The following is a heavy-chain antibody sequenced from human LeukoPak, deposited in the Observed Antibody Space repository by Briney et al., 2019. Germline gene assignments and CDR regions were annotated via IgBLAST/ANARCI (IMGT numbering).Heavy chain of an antibody. CDR2: IKYDGSTS. J-gene: IGHJ4*02. V-gene: IGHV3-74*01. CDR1: GFTFSSYA. CDR3: ARGALYQYYLDYWG. D-gene: IGHD4-17*01. Sequence: TGGSLRLSCAASGFTFSSYAMSWVRQGPGKGLVWVSRIKYDGSTSYYADSVKGRFTISRDNAKNTVYLQMNSLRIEDTAVYDCARGALYQYYLDYWGWAQGPLVTVSS.